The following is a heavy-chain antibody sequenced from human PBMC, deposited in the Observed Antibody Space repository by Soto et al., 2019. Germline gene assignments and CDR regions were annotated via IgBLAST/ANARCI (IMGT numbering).Heavy chain of an antibody. V-gene: IGHV4-31*03. D-gene: IGHD2-2*01. J-gene: IGHJ6*03. CDR3: ARQSDIVVVPAAIAQYYMDV. Sequence: SETLSLTCPVSGGSISSGGYYRSWIRQHPGKGLEWIGYIYYSGSTYYNPSLKSRVTISVDTSKNQFSLKLSSVTAADTAVYYCARQSDIVVVPAAIAQYYMDVWGKGTTVTVSS. CDR2: IYYSGST. CDR1: GGSISSGGYY.